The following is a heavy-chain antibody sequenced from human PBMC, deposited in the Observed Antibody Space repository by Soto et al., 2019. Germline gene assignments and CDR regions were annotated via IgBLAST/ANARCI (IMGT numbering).Heavy chain of an antibody. D-gene: IGHD6-19*01. CDR3: ARGSIAVAVTPPLDY. Sequence: ASETLSLTCAVYGGSFSGYYWSWIRQPPGKGLEYIGEINHSGSTTYNPSLRSRLTISVDTSKNQFSLKLSSVTAADTALYYCARGSIAVAVTPPLDYWGQGTLVTVSS. V-gene: IGHV4-34*01. CDR2: INHSGST. CDR1: GGSFSGYY. J-gene: IGHJ4*02.